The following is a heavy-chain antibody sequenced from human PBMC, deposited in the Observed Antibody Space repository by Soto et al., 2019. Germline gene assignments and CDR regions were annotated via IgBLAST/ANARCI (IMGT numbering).Heavy chain of an antibody. CDR3: AKDITAARNYYYYGMDV. CDR2: IIWNSGSI. Sequence: GGSLRLSCAASGFTFDDYAMHWVRQAPGKGLKWVSGIIWNSGSIGYADSVKGRFTISRDNAKNSLYLQMNSLRAEDTALYYCAKDITAARNYYYYGMDVWGQGTTVTVSS. V-gene: IGHV3-9*01. J-gene: IGHJ6*02. D-gene: IGHD6-6*01. CDR1: GFTFDDYA.